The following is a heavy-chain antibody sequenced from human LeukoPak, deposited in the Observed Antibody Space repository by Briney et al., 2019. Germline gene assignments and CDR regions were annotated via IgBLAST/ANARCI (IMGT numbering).Heavy chain of an antibody. CDR2: IKQDGSEK. CDR3: ARFADYYYMDV. J-gene: IGHJ6*03. Sequence: PGGSLRLSCAASGFTFSNYWKSWVRQAPGKGLEWVANIKQDGSEKYYVDSVKGRFTISRDNAKNSLYLQMNSLRAEDTAVYYCARFADYYYMDVWGKGTTVTVSS. V-gene: IGHV3-7*01. CDR1: GFTFSNYW.